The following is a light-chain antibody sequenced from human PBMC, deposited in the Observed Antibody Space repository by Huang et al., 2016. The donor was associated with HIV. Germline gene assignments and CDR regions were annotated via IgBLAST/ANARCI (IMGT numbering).Light chain of an antibody. J-gene: IGKJ1*01. V-gene: IGKV1-39*01. Sequence: DIQMTQSPSSLSASVGDRVTIACRASQSIRKFLHWYQQKPGEAPKLLMHSASSLLSGVPSRFSGSGSGTDFTLTITSLQPEDFATYYCQQTDNTPRTFGQGTKVVIK. CDR3: QQTDNTPRT. CDR2: SAS. CDR1: QSIRKF.